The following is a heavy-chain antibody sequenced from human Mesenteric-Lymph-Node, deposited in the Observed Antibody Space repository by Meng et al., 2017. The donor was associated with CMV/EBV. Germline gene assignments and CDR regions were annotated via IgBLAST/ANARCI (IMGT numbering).Heavy chain of an antibody. CDR3: ARDLADIVATVRYFDY. V-gene: IGHV4-34*01. J-gene: IGHJ4*02. CDR2: INHSGST. Sequence: SQTLSLTCAVYGGSFSGYYWSWIRQPPGKGLEWIGEINHSGSTNYNPSLKSRVTISVDTSKNQFSLKLSSVTAADTAVYYCARDLADIVATVRYFDYWGQGTLVTVSS. D-gene: IGHD5-12*01. CDR1: GGSFSGYY.